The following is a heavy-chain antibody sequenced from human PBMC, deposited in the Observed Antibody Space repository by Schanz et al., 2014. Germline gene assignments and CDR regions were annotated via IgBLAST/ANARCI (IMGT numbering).Heavy chain of an antibody. Sequence: QVQLVQSGADVKKPGASVKVSCKASGNTLSAYYIHWIRQAPGQGLEWMGGIDPNSGGTNYAQKCQGRVTMTSDTSITTVYMEVNSLTADDTAVFYWARTASHDVWRGYIPHYAFDLWGQGTVVIVSS. V-gene: IGHV1-2*02. CDR3: ARTASHDVWRGYIPHYAFDL. D-gene: IGHD3-3*01. CDR2: IDPNSGGT. CDR1: GNTLSAYY. J-gene: IGHJ3*01.